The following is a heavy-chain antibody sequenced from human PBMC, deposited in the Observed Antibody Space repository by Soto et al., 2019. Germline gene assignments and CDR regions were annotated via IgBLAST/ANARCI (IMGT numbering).Heavy chain of an antibody. CDR3: ARGIVRATYYYYGMDV. Sequence: ASVKVSCKASGYTFTSYGISWVRQAPGQGLEWMGWISAYNGNTNYAQKLQGRVTMTTDTSTSTAYMELRSLRSDDTAVYYCARGIVRATYYYYGMDVWGQGTTVTVSS. CDR1: GYTFTSYG. J-gene: IGHJ6*02. CDR2: ISAYNGNT. V-gene: IGHV1-18*01. D-gene: IGHD1-26*01.